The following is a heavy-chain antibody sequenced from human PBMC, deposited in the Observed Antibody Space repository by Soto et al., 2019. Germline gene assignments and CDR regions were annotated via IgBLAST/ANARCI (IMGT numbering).Heavy chain of an antibody. CDR3: ARSQGSSTSLEIYYYYYYGMDV. Sequence: GASVKVSCKASGYTFTGYYMHWVRQAPGQGLEWMGWINPNTGGTNYAQKFQGRVTMATDESTSTAYMELSSLRSEDTAVYYCARSQGSSTSLEIYYYYYYGMDVWGQGTTVTVSS. CDR1: GYTFTGYY. CDR2: INPNTGGT. V-gene: IGHV1-2*02. D-gene: IGHD2-2*01. J-gene: IGHJ6*02.